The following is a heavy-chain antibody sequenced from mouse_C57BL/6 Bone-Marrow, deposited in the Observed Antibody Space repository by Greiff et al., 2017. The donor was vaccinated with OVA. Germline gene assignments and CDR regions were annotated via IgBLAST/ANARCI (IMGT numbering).Heavy chain of an antibody. D-gene: IGHD1-1*02. Sequence: VQLKQSGPELVKPGASVKISCKASGYSFTGYYMNWVKQSPEKSLEWIGEINPSTGGTTYNQKFKAKATLTVDKSSSTAYMQLKSLTSEDSAVYYCASGGYFAYWGQGTLVTVSA. CDR2: INPSTGGT. CDR3: ASGGYFAY. J-gene: IGHJ3*01. V-gene: IGHV1-42*01. CDR1: GYSFTGYY.